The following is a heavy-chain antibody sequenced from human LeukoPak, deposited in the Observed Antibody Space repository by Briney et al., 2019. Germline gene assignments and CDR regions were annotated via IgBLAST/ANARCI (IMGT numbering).Heavy chain of an antibody. CDR1: GYTFTGYY. D-gene: IGHD2-21*02. CDR3: AREYCGGDCYS. CDR2: INPNSGGT. V-gene: IGHV1-2*02. Sequence: ASVKVSCKASGYTFTGYYMHWVRQAPGQGLERMGWINPNSGGTNYAQKFQGRVTMTRDTSISTAYMELSSLRSEDTAVYYCAREYCGGDCYSWGQGTLVTVSS. J-gene: IGHJ5*02.